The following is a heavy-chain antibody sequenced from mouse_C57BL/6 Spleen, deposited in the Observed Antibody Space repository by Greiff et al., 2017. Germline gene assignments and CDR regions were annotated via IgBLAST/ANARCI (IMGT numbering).Heavy chain of an antibody. CDR1: GFTFSNYW. V-gene: IGHV6-3*01. J-gene: IGHJ1*03. Sequence: EVMLVESGGGLVQPGGSMKLSCVASGFTFSNYWMNWVRQSPEKGLEWVAQIRLKSDNYATHYAESVKGRFTISRDDSKSSVYLQMNNLRAEDTGIYYCSRYSTGYFDVWGTGTTVTVSS. CDR3: SRYSTGYFDV. D-gene: IGHD2-5*01. CDR2: IRLKSDNYAT.